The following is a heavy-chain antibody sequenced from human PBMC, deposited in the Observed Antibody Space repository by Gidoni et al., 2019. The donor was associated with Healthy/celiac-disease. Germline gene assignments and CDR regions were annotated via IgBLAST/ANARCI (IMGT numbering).Heavy chain of an antibody. CDR2: IIPILGIA. Sequence: QVQLVQSGAEVKKPGSSVKVSCKASGGTFSSYAISWVRQAPGQGLEWMGRIIPILGIANYAQKFQGRVTITADKSTSTAYMELSSLRSEDTAVYYCAREDYDILTGYSNYFDYWGQGTLVTVSS. V-gene: IGHV1-69*04. CDR1: GGTFSSYA. D-gene: IGHD3-9*01. CDR3: AREDYDILTGYSNYFDY. J-gene: IGHJ4*02.